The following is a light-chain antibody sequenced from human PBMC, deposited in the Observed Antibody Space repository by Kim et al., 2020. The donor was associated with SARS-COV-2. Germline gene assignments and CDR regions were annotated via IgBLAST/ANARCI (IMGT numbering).Light chain of an antibody. CDR3: AAWYDSLNGVI. CDR2: TNN. Sequence: QSVLTQPPSASGTPGQRVTISCSGSSSNIGSNPVNWYQQFPGTAPKLLIYTNNQWPSGVPDRFSGSKSGTSASLAISGLQSEDEADYYCAAWYDSLNGVIFGGGTQLTVL. CDR1: SSNIGSNP. V-gene: IGLV1-44*01. J-gene: IGLJ2*01.